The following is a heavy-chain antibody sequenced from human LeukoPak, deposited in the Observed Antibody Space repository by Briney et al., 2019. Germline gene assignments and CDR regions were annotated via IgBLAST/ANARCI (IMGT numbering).Heavy chain of an antibody. Sequence: PSETLSLTCAVSGGSISSGGYSWSWIRQPPGKGLGWIGYIYHSGSTYYNPSLKSRVTISVDRSKNQFSLKLSSVTAADTAVYYCAREAHGGNYFDYWGQGTLVTVSS. CDR2: IYHSGST. D-gene: IGHD4-23*01. J-gene: IGHJ4*02. V-gene: IGHV4-30-2*01. CDR3: AREAHGGNYFDY. CDR1: GGSISSGGYS.